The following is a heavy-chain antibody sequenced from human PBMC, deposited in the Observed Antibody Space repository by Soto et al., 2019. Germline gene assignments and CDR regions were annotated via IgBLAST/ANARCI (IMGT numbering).Heavy chain of an antibody. CDR1: GVTFSDSW. D-gene: IGHD4-4*01. CDR3: VRGGSNYAS. J-gene: IGHJ5*02. Sequence: EVQLVESGGGLVQPGGSLRLSCIASGVTFSDSWMTWVRQAPGKGLEWVARIKPDESEKKYADSVKGRFSISRDNAKNSMYLQMDSLRGEDTAVYYCVRGGSNYASWGQGTLVTVSS. CDR2: IKPDESEK. V-gene: IGHV3-7*01.